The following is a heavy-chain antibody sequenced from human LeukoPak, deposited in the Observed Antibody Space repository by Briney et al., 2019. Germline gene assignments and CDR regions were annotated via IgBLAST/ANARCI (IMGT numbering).Heavy chain of an antibody. CDR2: ISYDGSNK. J-gene: IGHJ3*02. CDR1: GFTFSSYA. D-gene: IGHD2-2*01. Sequence: GGSLRLSCAASGFTFSSYAMHWVRQAPGKGLEWVAVISYDGSNKYYADSVKGRFTISRDNSKNTLYLQMNSLRAEDTAVYYCARGAPVVPAAGPDAFDIWGQGTMVTVSS. V-gene: IGHV3-30-3*01. CDR3: ARGAPVVPAAGPDAFDI.